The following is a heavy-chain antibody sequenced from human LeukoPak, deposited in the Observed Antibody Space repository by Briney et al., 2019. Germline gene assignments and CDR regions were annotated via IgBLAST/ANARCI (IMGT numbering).Heavy chain of an antibody. CDR3: AEGSNYGDSSF. V-gene: IGHV3-7*01. CDR2: IKQDGSEK. CDR1: GFTFSTYW. J-gene: IGHJ4*02. Sequence: GGSLRLSRAASGFTFSTYWMSWVRQAPGRGLEWVANIKQDGSEKYYVDSVKGRFTISRDDAKKSLYLQMNSLRGEDTAIYYCAEGSNYGDSSFWGQGTLVTVSS. D-gene: IGHD4-17*01.